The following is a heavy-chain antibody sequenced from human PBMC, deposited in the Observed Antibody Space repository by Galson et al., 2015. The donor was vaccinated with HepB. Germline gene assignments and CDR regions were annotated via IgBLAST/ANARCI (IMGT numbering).Heavy chain of an antibody. CDR1: GFTFSSYS. CDR3: ARDDILTGPGAFDI. J-gene: IGHJ3*02. D-gene: IGHD3-9*01. Sequence: SLRLSCAASGFTFSSYSMNWVRQAPGKGLEWVSSISSSSSYIYYADSVKGRFTISRDNAKNSLYLQMNSLRAEDTAVYYCARDDILTGPGAFDIWGQGTMVTVSS. CDR2: ISSSSSYI. V-gene: IGHV3-21*01.